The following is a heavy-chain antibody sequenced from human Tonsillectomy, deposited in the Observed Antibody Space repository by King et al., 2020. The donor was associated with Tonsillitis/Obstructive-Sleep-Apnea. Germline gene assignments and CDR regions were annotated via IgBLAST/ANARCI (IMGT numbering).Heavy chain of an antibody. CDR3: ARGTYYDFWSGYYVYYYYMDV. Sequence: VQLVESGGGLVQPGGSLRLSCAASGFTFSSYSMNWVRQAPGKGLEWVSYISSSSSTIYYADSVKGRFTTSRDNAKNSLYLQMNSLRDEDTAVYYCARGTYYDFWSGYYVYYYYMDVWGKGTTVTVSS. J-gene: IGHJ6*03. CDR1: GFTFSSYS. CDR2: ISSSSSTI. D-gene: IGHD3-3*01. V-gene: IGHV3-48*02.